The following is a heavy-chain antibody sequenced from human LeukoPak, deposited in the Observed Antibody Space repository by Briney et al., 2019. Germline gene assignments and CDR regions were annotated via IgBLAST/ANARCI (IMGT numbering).Heavy chain of an antibody. CDR3: ARDTYYYDSSGFFY. Sequence: PGGSLRLSCAASGFTFDDYAMHWVRQAPGKGLEWVSGISWNSGSIGYSDSVKGRFTISRDNAKNSLYLQMNSLRAEDTAVYYCARDTYYYDSSGFFYWGQGTLVTVSS. CDR1: GFTFDDYA. J-gene: IGHJ4*02. V-gene: IGHV3-9*01. CDR2: ISWNSGSI. D-gene: IGHD3-22*01.